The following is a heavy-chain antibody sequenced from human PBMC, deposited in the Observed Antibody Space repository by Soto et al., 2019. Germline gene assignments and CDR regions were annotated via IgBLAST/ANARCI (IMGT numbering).Heavy chain of an antibody. Sequence: RGSLRLSCAASGFTFSSYGMHWVRQAPGKGLEWVAVISYDGSNKYYADSVKGRFTISRDNSKNTLYLQMNSLRAEDTAVYYCAKRFRPDYYGMDVWGQGTTVTVSS. J-gene: IGHJ6*02. CDR2: ISYDGSNK. CDR1: GFTFSSYG. CDR3: AKRFRPDYYGMDV. V-gene: IGHV3-30*18. D-gene: IGHD3-10*01.